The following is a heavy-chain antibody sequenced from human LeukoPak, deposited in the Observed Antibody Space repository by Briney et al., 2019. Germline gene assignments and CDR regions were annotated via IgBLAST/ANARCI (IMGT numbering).Heavy chain of an antibody. CDR1: GGSFSGYC. J-gene: IGHJ4*02. D-gene: IGHD5-24*01. CDR2: INHSGST. Sequence: SETLSLTCGVYGGSFSGYCWSWIRQPPGKGLEWIGEINHSGSTNYDPSLKSRVTISVDTSKNQFSLKLSSVTAADTAVYYCARRQRWLQLRGYFDYWGQGTLVTVSS. V-gene: IGHV4-34*01. CDR3: ARRQRWLQLRGYFDY.